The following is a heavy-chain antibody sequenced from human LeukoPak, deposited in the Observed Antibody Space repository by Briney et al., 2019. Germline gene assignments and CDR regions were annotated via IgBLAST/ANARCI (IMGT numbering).Heavy chain of an antibody. D-gene: IGHD3-16*01. CDR3: AKDGKFGGGSPGDAFDI. CDR2: IDGGGGTT. Sequence: GGSLRLSCAASGFTFSTYAMSWVRQAPGQGLEWVSVIDGGGGTTFYANSAKGRFTISRDNSRNTLYLQMNSLRAEDTAVYYCAKDGKFGGGSPGDAFDIWGQGTMVTVSS. V-gene: IGHV3-23*01. CDR1: GFTFSTYA. J-gene: IGHJ3*02.